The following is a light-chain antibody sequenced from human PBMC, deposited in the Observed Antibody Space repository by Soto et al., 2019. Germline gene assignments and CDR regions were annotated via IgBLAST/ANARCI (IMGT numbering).Light chain of an antibody. CDR2: DVT. CDR3: CSYTSSDTYV. V-gene: IGLV2-14*03. J-gene: IGLJ1*01. Sequence: QSARAQPASVSGSPGQSITISCTGTSSDVGGYNYLSWYQQYAGKAPRLMIFDVTNRPSGVSSRFSASKSGNTATLTISGLQTEDEADYYCCSYTSSDTYVFGTGTKVTVL. CDR1: SSDVGGYNY.